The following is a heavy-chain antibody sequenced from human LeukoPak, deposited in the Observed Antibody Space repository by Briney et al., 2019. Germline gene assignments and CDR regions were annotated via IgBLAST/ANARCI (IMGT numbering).Heavy chain of an antibody. CDR1: GFTFSNYE. V-gene: IGHV3-48*03. CDR2: IRSTGSIT. J-gene: IGHJ3*02. Sequence: GGSLRLSCEAGGFTFSNYEMNWVRQAPGRGLEWLAFIRSTGSITKYADSVKGRFTISRDNAKNSLYLKMNSLRAEDTAVYYCARDPRCPAQKSGTFDIWGQGTMVTVSS. CDR3: ARDPRCPAQKSGTFDI. D-gene: IGHD1-26*01.